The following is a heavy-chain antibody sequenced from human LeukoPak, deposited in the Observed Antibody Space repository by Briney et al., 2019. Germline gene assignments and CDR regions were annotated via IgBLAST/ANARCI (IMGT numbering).Heavy chain of an antibody. J-gene: IGHJ4*02. CDR2: ISGSGGST. CDR3: AKAKSGYYDYFDY. Sequence: GGSLRLSCAASGFTFSSYEMNWVRQAPGKGLEWVSAISGSGGSTYYADSVKGRFTISRDNSKNTLYLQMNSLRAEDTAVYYCAKAKSGYYDYFDYWGQGTLVTVSS. CDR1: GFTFSSYE. D-gene: IGHD3-22*01. V-gene: IGHV3-23*01.